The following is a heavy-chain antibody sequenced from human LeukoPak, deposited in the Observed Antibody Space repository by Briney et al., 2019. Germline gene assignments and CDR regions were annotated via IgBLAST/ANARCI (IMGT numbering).Heavy chain of an antibody. D-gene: IGHD3-10*01. V-gene: IGHV3-48*04. CDR3: ARVLSYYGSEHYYGMDV. J-gene: IGHJ6*02. Sequence: GGSQRLSCAASGFTFSSYSMNWVRQAPGKGLEWVSYISSSSSTIYYADSVKGRFTISRDNAKNSLYLQMNSLRAEDTAVYYCARVLSYYGSEHYYGMDVWGQGTTVTVSS. CDR1: GFTFSSYS. CDR2: ISSSSSTI.